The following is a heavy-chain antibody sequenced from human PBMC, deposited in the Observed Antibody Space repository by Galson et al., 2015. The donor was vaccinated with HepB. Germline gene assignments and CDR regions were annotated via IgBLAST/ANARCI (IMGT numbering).Heavy chain of an antibody. CDR2: ISSDGGSH. D-gene: IGHD5-12*01. CDR1: GFTFSSYG. Sequence: SLRLSCAASGFTFSSYGVHWVRQAPGKGLEWVAFISSDGGSHCRADPVKGRFTISRDNSRNTLYLQMNSLRAEDTAVYYCARGGYSGFGHYFDYWGQGSLVTVSS. J-gene: IGHJ4*02. CDR3: ARGGYSGFGHYFDY. V-gene: IGHV3-30*03.